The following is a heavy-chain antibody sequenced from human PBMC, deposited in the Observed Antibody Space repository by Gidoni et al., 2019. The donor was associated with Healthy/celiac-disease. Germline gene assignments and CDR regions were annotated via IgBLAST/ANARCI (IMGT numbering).Heavy chain of an antibody. D-gene: IGHD6-19*01. CDR1: GFTFSSYA. Sequence: EVQLLESGGGLVQPGGSLRLSCAASGFTFSSYAMSWVRQAPGKGLEWVSAISGSGGSTYYADSVKGRFTISRDNSKNTLYLQMNSLRAEDTAVYYCAKGGIAVAGREGILDYWGQGTLVTVSS. CDR3: AKGGIAVAGREGILDY. CDR2: ISGSGGST. J-gene: IGHJ4*02. V-gene: IGHV3-23*01.